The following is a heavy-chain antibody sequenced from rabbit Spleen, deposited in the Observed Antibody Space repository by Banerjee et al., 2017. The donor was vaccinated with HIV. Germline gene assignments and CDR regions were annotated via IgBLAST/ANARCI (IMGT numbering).Heavy chain of an antibody. CDR2: INAVTGKA. V-gene: IGHV1S40*01. CDR1: GFSFSNKAV. Sequence: QSLEESGGDLVKPGASLTLSCTASGFSFSNKAVMCWVRQAPGKGLEWIACINAVTGKAVYASWAKGRFTFSKTSSTTVTLQMTSLTGADTATYFCARSDNNIVRGCNLWGPGTLVTVS. CDR3: ARSDNNIVRGCNL. J-gene: IGHJ4*01. D-gene: IGHD4-2*01.